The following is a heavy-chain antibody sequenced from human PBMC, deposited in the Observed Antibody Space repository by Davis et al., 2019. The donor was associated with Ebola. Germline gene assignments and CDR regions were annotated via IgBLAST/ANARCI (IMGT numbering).Heavy chain of an antibody. J-gene: IGHJ4*02. CDR3: ARDLGKTLADHADY. CDR1: GYTFTSYY. D-gene: IGHD6-19*01. Sequence: AASVKVSCKASGYTFTSYYMHWVRQAPGQGLEWMGIINPSGGSTSYAQKFQGRVTMTRDASASTAYMELSSLRSEDTAMYYCARDLGKTLADHADYWGQGTLVTVSS. CDR2: INPSGGST. V-gene: IGHV1-46*01.